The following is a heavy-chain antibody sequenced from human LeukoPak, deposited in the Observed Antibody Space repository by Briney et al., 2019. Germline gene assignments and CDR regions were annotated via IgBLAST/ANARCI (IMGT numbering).Heavy chain of an antibody. D-gene: IGHD3-10*01. V-gene: IGHV5-51*01. J-gene: IGHJ3*02. CDR2: IFPGDSDT. Sequence: GESLKISCKGSGYSFSNYWIGWVRQMPEKGLEWMGIIFPGDSDTKYSPSFQGQVIISVDKSVNTVYLQWSSLRASDTAMYYCASATMVRGVLRGAFDMWGQGTMVTVSS. CDR3: ASATMVRGVLRGAFDM. CDR1: GYSFSNYW.